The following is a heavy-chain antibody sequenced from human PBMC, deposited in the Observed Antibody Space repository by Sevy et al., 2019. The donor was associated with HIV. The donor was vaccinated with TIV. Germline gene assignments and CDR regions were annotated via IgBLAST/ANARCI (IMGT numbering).Heavy chain of an antibody. D-gene: IGHD2-21*01. J-gene: IGHJ6*02. CDR2: VSWNSRNI. V-gene: IGHV3-9*01. CDR1: GFPFNDHA. CDR3: AKDINRGCDGVNCYSYYYYFYGLDV. Sequence: GGSLRLSCAASGFPFNDHAMHWVRQVPEKGLEWVSGVSWNSRNIGYADSVKGRFTISRDNARHFLYLEMNSLRPEDTALYYCAKDINRGCDGVNCYSYYYYFYGLDVWGQGTTVTVSS.